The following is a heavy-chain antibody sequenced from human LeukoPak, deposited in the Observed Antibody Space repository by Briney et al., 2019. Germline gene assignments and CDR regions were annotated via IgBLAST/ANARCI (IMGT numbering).Heavy chain of an antibody. V-gene: IGHV4-34*01. D-gene: IGHD6-6*01. CDR3: ARHLRRSIAARPAGFDAFDI. CDR2: INHSGST. CDR1: GGSFSSYY. J-gene: IGHJ3*02. Sequence: SETLSLTCAVYGGSFSSYYWSWIRQPPGKGLEWIGEINHSGSTNYNPSLKSRVTISVDTSKKQFSLKLSSVTAADTAVYYCARHLRRSIAARPAGFDAFDIWGQGTMVTVSS.